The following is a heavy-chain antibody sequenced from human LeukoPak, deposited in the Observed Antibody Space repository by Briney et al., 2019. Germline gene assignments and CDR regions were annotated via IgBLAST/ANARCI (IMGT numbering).Heavy chain of an antibody. CDR1: GFTFSSYW. J-gene: IGHJ4*02. Sequence: GGSLRLSCAASGFTFSSYWMHWFRQAPGKGLVWVSRINSDGSSTTYADSVKGRFTISRDNAKNTLYLQMNSLRAEDTAVYYCAIMEEWLLPDYWGQGTLVTVSS. V-gene: IGHV3-74*01. D-gene: IGHD3-3*01. CDR3: AIMEEWLLPDY. CDR2: INSDGSST.